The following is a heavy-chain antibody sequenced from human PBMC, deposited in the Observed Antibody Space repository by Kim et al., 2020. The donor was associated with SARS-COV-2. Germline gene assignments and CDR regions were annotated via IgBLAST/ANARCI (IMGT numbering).Heavy chain of an antibody. CDR1: GGSISSSSYY. CDR2: IYYSGST. V-gene: IGHV4-39*01. D-gene: IGHD3-10*01. Sequence: SETLSLTCTVSGGSISSSSYYWGWIRQPPGKGLEWIGSIYYSGSTYYNPSLKSRVTISVDTSKNQFSLKLSSVTAADTAVYYCARVRVGTFDYWGQGTLVTVSS. CDR3: ARVRVGTFDY. J-gene: IGHJ4*02.